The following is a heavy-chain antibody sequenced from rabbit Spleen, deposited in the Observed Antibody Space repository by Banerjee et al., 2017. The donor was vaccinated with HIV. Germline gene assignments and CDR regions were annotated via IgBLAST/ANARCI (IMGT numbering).Heavy chain of an antibody. V-gene: IGHV1S40*01. CDR2: VTAGVSFTT. CDR1: GFSFTYIDY. D-gene: IGHD1-1*01. J-gene: IGHJ6*01. CDR3: GRSTGGTSSGSATYNGMDL. Sequence: QSLEESGGDLVKPGASLTLTCTASGFSFTYIDYLCWVRQPPGKGPEWIACVTAGVSFTTYYATWAKGRFTISKTSSTTVTLQMTSLTAADTATHFCGRSTGGTSSGSATYNGMDLWGPGTLVTVS.